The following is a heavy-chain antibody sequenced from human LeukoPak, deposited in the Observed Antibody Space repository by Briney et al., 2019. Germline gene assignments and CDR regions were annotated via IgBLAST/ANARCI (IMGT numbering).Heavy chain of an antibody. CDR2: IYYSGST. CDR1: SGSVSSSSYY. CDR3: ASQPGGVTNYFDY. Sequence: SETLSLTCTVSSGSVSSSSYYWGWIRQPPGKGLEWIGSIYYSGSTYYNPSLKSRVTISVDTSKNQFSLELSSVTAADTAVYYCASQPGGVTNYFDYWGQGTLVTVSS. D-gene: IGHD2-21*02. J-gene: IGHJ4*02. V-gene: IGHV4-39*01.